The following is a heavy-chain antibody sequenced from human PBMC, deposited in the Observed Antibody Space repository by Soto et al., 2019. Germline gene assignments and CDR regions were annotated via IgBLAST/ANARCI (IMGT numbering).Heavy chain of an antibody. V-gene: IGHV3-33*01. CDR1: GFTFSSYG. Sequence: PGGSLRLSCAASGFTFSSYGMHWVRQAPGKGLEWVAVIWYDGSNKYYADTVKGRFTISRDNSKNTLYLQMNSLRAEDTAVYYCASDRDSSGLGIYYFDYWGQGTLVTVSS. D-gene: IGHD3-22*01. CDR3: ASDRDSSGLGIYYFDY. J-gene: IGHJ4*02. CDR2: IWYDGSNK.